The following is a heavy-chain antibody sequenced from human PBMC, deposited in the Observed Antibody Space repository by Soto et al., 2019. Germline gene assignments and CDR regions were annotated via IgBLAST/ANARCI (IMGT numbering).Heavy chain of an antibody. D-gene: IGHD1-26*01. Sequence: GASVKVSCKASGGTFSSYAISWVRQAPGQGLEWMGGIIPIFGTANYAQKFQGRVTITADESTSTAYMELSSLRSEDTAVYYCARVRGSGIGYYYYGMDVWGQGITVTVSS. CDR1: GGTFSSYA. V-gene: IGHV1-69*13. CDR3: ARVRGSGIGYYYYGMDV. J-gene: IGHJ6*02. CDR2: IIPIFGTA.